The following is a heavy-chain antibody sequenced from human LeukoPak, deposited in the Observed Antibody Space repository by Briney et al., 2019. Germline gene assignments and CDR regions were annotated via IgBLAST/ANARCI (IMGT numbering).Heavy chain of an antibody. D-gene: IGHD3-10*01. Sequence: ASVKVSCKASGYSFTTYGISWVRQAPGQGLEWMGWITAYNGNTKYGQNPQGRVTMTTDTSTSTAYMELRSLRSDDTAVYYCGMVRDGAFDIWGQGTMVTVSS. CDR1: GYSFTTYG. CDR2: ITAYNGNT. J-gene: IGHJ3*02. V-gene: IGHV1-18*01. CDR3: GMVRDGAFDI.